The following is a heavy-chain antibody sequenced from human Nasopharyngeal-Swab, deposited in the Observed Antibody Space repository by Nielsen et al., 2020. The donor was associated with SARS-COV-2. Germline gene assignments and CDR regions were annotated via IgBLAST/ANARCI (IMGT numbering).Heavy chain of an antibody. CDR1: GFIFSRSA. Sequence: GGSLRLSFVLSGFIFSRSAMTWVRQAPGKGLEWVSGISASGGSTYYADSVKGRFTISRDNSKNILYLQMNSLTVEDTAVYYCAKENQLTRFDYWGQGTLVTVSS. CDR3: AKENQLTRFDY. J-gene: IGHJ4*02. CDR2: ISASGGST. V-gene: IGHV3-23*01. D-gene: IGHD1-14*01.